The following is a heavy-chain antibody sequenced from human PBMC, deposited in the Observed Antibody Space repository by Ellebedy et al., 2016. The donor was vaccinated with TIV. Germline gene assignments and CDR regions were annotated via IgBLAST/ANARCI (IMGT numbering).Heavy chain of an antibody. J-gene: IGHJ5*02. CDR2: FYYGGSA. D-gene: IGHD3-10*01. CDR1: GDSIDTSTYY. Sequence: MPSDTLSLTCTVSGDSIDTSTYYWGWIRQPPGKGLEWIGSFYYGGSAYYNPSLKSRVTMSLDTSKSQVSLKLSSVTAADTAVYYCARDDPSGWLDPWGQGTLVTVSS. CDR3: ARDDPSGWLDP. V-gene: IGHV4-39*07.